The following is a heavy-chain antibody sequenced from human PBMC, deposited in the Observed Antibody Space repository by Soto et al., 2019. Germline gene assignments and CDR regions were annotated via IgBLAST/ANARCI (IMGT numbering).Heavy chain of an antibody. Sequence: QVQLVQSGAEVKKPGSSVKVSCKASGGTFSSYAISWVRQAPGQGLEWMGGIIPIFGTANYAQKFQGRVKMTADESTRTAYMEVSSLRSEGTAVYYCARATAVAGTAEPHGMDGWGQGTTVTFPS. CDR1: GGTFSSYA. V-gene: IGHV1-69*12. D-gene: IGHD6-19*01. CDR3: ARATAVAGTAEPHGMDG. J-gene: IGHJ6*02. CDR2: IIPIFGTA.